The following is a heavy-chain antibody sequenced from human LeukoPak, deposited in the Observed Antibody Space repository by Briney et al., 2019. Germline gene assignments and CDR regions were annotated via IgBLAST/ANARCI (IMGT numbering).Heavy chain of an antibody. D-gene: IGHD6-13*01. CDR2: ISDSGGST. Sequence: GGSLRLSCAASGFTFSSYAVSWVRQAPGKGLAWVSAISDSGGSTQYADSVKGRFTISRDNPKNTLYLQMNSLRAEDTAVYYCAKGSSNWRDYYYFDYWGQGTLVTVSS. CDR1: GFTFSSYA. V-gene: IGHV3-23*01. CDR3: AKGSSNWRDYYYFDY. J-gene: IGHJ4*02.